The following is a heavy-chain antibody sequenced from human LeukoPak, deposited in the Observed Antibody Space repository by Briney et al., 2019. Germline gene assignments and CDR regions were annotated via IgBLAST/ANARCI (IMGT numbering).Heavy chain of an antibody. Sequence: GGSLRLSCAASGFTVSSNYMSWVRQAPGEGLEWVSVIYSGGSTYYADSVKGRFTISRDNARNSLYLQMNSLRADDTAVYYCARGGGYAWDYWGQGTLVTVSS. CDR3: ARGGGYAWDY. V-gene: IGHV3-53*01. D-gene: IGHD5-12*01. CDR1: GFTVSSNY. J-gene: IGHJ4*02. CDR2: IYSGGST.